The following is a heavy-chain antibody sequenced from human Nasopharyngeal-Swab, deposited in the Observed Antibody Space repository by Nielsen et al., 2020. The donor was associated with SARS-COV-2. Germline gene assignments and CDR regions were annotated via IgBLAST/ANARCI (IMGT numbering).Heavy chain of an antibody. J-gene: IGHJ4*02. CDR3: ARSGYSNSDSDY. Sequence: SVKVSCKASGCTFSSYAISWVRQAPGQGLEWMGGIIPIFGTADYAQKFQDRVTITADESTSTAYMELSSLRSEDTAVYYCARSGYSNSDSDYWGQGTLVTVSS. CDR1: GCTFSSYA. V-gene: IGHV1-69*13. D-gene: IGHD6-6*01. CDR2: IIPIFGTA.